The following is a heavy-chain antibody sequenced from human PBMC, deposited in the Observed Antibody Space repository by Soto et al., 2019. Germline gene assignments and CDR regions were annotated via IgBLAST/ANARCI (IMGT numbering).Heavy chain of an antibody. V-gene: IGHV5-51*01. CDR3: ARDRRGLEYEHRSFDY. Sequence: GESLKISCKGSGYSFTSYWIGWVRQMPGKGLEWMGIIYPGDSDTRYSPSFQGQVTISADKSISTAYLQWSSLKASDTAMYYCARDRRGLEYEHRSFDYWGQGTLVTVSS. D-gene: IGHD1-1*01. J-gene: IGHJ4*02. CDR2: IYPGDSDT. CDR1: GYSFTSYW.